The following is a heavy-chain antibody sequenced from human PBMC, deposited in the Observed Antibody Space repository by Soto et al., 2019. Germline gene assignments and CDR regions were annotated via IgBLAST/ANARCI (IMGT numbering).Heavy chain of an antibody. Sequence: GGSLRLSCAASGFTFTTRAMSWVRQAPGKGLQWVSGISGSGTTTYYSDSVKGRLTISRDNSKNMLYLQMNSLRDDDTAVYYCATGTQNFDYWGRGTRVTVSS. J-gene: IGHJ4*02. CDR1: GFTFTTRA. CDR3: ATGTQNFDY. D-gene: IGHD3-10*01. V-gene: IGHV3-23*01. CDR2: ISGSGTTT.